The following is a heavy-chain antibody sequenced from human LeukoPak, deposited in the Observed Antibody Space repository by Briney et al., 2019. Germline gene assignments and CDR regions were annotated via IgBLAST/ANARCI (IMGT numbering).Heavy chain of an antibody. J-gene: IGHJ4*02. CDR2: ISAYNGNT. Sequence: GASVKVSCKASGYTFTSYGISRVRQAPGRGLEWMGWISAYNGNTNYAQKLQGRVTMTTDTSTSTAYMELRSLRSDDTAVYYCARVRQQWLVPDYFDYWGQGTLVTVSS. CDR3: ARVRQQWLVPDYFDY. CDR1: GYTFTSYG. V-gene: IGHV1-18*01. D-gene: IGHD6-19*01.